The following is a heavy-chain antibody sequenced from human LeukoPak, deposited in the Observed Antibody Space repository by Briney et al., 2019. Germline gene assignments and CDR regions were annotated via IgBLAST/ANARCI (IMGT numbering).Heavy chain of an antibody. J-gene: IGHJ4*02. CDR2: IYYSGSA. D-gene: IGHD5-18*01. CDR1: GGSISSGGYY. CDR3: AREEGFHGYSYAYYFDY. Sequence: SETLSLTCTVSGGSISSGGYYWSWIRQHPGKGLEWIGYIYYSGSAYYNPSLKSRVTISVDTSKNQFSLQLNSVTPEDTAVYYCAREEGFHGYSYAYYFDYWGQGTLVTVSS. V-gene: IGHV4-31*03.